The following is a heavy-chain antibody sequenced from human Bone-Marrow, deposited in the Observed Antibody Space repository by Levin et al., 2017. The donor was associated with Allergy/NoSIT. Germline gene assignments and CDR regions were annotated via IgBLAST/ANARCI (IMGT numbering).Heavy chain of an antibody. CDR3: ARGPGVPTASDYYYGMDV. D-gene: IGHD2-2*01. J-gene: IGHJ6*01. CDR1: GFTFSTYA. CDR2: ISYDGRNE. Sequence: LTGGSLRLSCAASGFTFSTYAMHWVRQGPGQGLAWLTVISYDGRNEYYADSVKGRFSISRDNSNNMLYLQMNSLTTEDTARYYCARGPGVPTASDYYYGMDVWGHGTTVTVSS. V-gene: IGHV3-30-3*01.